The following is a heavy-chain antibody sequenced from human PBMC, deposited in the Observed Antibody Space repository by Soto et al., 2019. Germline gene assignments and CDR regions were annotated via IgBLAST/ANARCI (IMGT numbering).Heavy chain of an antibody. Sequence: VASVKVSCKASGGTFKSYTITWVRQAPGQGLEWMGRIVPMLDVADYGQKCQGRVTITADKSTSTAFMELTGLRSEDTAVYYCARDRSPRRYFDWFAVSDYWGQGTLVNVPQ. D-gene: IGHD3-9*01. CDR2: IVPMLDVA. V-gene: IGHV1-69*04. J-gene: IGHJ4*02. CDR3: ARDRSPRRYFDWFAVSDY. CDR1: GGTFKSYT.